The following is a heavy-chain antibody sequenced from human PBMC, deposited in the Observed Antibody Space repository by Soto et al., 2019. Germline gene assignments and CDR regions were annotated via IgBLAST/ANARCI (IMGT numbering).Heavy chain of an antibody. Sequence: QVQLVESGGGVVQPGRSLRLSCAASGFTFGSHGMHWVRQAPGKGLEWVAVIWFDGSNKYYADSVKGRFTISRDNSKNALYLEMNSLRAEDTAVYYCATLASGYDSLDVFDIWVQGTMVTVSS. CDR2: IWFDGSNK. CDR3: ATLASGYDSLDVFDI. CDR1: GFTFGSHG. V-gene: IGHV3-33*01. D-gene: IGHD5-12*01. J-gene: IGHJ3*02.